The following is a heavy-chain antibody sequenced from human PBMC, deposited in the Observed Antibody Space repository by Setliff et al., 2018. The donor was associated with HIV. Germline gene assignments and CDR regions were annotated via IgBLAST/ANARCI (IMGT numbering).Heavy chain of an antibody. J-gene: IGHJ1*01. D-gene: IGHD2-15*01. CDR1: GGSFNGYY. CDR3: ARARRAGSGPKYFQH. V-gene: IGHV4-34*01. CDR2: INHSGST. Sequence: SETLSLTCAVYGGSFNGYYWSWIRQPSGKGLEWIGEINHSGSTNYNPSLKSRVTMSVDKSKNQFSLRLGSVTAADTAVYYCARARRAGSGPKYFQHWGQGTLVTVSS.